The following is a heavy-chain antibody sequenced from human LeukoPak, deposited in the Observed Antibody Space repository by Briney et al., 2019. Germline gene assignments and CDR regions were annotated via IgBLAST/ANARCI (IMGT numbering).Heavy chain of an antibody. CDR1: GFTFSSYS. CDR2: ISSSSSYI. Sequence: GGSLRLSCEASGFTFSSYSMNWVRQAPGKGLEWVSSISSSSSYIYYADSVKGRFTISRDNAKNSLYLQMNSLRAEDTAVYYCARANWNDVYYMDVWGKGTTVTVSS. J-gene: IGHJ6*03. D-gene: IGHD1-1*01. CDR3: ARANWNDVYYMDV. V-gene: IGHV3-21*01.